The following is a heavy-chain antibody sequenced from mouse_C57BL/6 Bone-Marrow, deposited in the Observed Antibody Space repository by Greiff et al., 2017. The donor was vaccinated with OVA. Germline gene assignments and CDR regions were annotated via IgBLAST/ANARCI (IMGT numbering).Heavy chain of an antibody. Sequence: QVQLQQSGAELARPGASVKLSCKASGYTFTSYGISWVKQRTGQGLEWIGKIYPRSGNTYYNEKFKGKATLTADKSSSTAYMELRSLTSEDSAVYFCARPPGGNYGGFAYWGQGTLVTVSA. CDR1: GYTFTSYG. CDR3: ARPPGGNYGGFAY. V-gene: IGHV1-81*01. CDR2: IYPRSGNT. D-gene: IGHD2-1*01. J-gene: IGHJ3*01.